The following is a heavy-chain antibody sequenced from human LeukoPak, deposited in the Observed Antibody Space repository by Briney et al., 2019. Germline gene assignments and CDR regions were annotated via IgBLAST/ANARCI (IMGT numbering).Heavy chain of an antibody. D-gene: IGHD2-2*01. CDR1: GGSFSGYY. Sequence: SETLSLTCAVYGGSFSGYYWSWIRQPPGKGPEWIGEINHSGSTNYNPSLKSRVTISVDTSKNQFSLKLSSVTAADTAVYYCARSSSTSQKLKYWGQGTLVTVSS. V-gene: IGHV4-34*01. CDR2: INHSGST. J-gene: IGHJ4*02. CDR3: ARSSSTSQKLKY.